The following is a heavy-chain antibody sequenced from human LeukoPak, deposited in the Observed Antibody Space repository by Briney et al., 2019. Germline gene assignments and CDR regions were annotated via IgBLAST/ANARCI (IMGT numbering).Heavy chain of an antibody. CDR3: AKDMGPYGDYIYGMDV. Sequence: GGSLRLSCAASGFTFDDYAMHWVRQAPGKGLEWVSGISWNSGSIGYADSVKGRFTISRDNAKNSLYLQMNSLRAGDTALYYCAKDMGPYGDYIYGMDVWGQGTTATVSS. V-gene: IGHV3-9*01. CDR1: GFTFDDYA. CDR2: ISWNSGSI. D-gene: IGHD4-17*01. J-gene: IGHJ6*02.